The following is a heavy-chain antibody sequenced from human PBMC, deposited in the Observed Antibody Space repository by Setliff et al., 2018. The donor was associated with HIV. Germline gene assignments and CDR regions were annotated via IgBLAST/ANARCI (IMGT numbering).Heavy chain of an antibody. V-gene: IGHV3-23*01. CDR2: ISGSGDST. CDR1: GFSFSSYS. Sequence: PGGSLRLSCAASGFSFSSYSMNWVRQAPGKGLEWVSVISGSGDSTFYADSLKGRFTISRDNSKNTLYLQMNSLRAEDTAAYYCAKTLPTLYPPHDYYFAMDVWGQGTTVTVSS. D-gene: IGHD2-15*01. J-gene: IGHJ6*02. CDR3: AKTLPTLYPPHDYYFAMDV.